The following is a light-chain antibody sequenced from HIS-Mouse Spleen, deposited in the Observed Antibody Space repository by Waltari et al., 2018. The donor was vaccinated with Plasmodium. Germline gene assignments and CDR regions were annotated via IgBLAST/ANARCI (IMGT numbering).Light chain of an antibody. CDR3: CSYAGSYTYG. CDR1: SSDVGGYNY. CDR2: DVS. J-gene: IGLJ1*01. Sequence: SPGQSVTISCTGTSSDVGGYNYVSWYQQHPGKAPKLMIYDVSKRPSGVPDRFSGSKSGNTASLTISGLQAEDEADYYCCSYAGSYTYGFGTGTKVTVL. V-gene: IGLV2-11*01.